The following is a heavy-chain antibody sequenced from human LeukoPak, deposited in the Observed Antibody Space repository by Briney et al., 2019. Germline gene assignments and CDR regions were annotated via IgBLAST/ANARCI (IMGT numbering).Heavy chain of an antibody. D-gene: IGHD6-13*01. CDR2: ISYDGSNK. CDR1: GFTFSSYG. V-gene: IGHV3-30*18. CDR3: AKDRYSGLNTIDY. Sequence: GGSLRLSCAASGFTFSSYGMHWVRQAPGKGLEWVAVISYDGSNKYYADSVKGRFTISRDNSKNTLYLQMNSLRAEDTAVYYCAKDRYSGLNTIDYWGQGTLVTVSS. J-gene: IGHJ4*02.